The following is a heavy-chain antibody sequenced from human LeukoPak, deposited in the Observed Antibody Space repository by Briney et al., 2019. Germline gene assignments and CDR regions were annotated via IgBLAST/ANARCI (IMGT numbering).Heavy chain of an antibody. D-gene: IGHD3-16*02. V-gene: IGHV3-11*04. CDR2: ISSSGSTI. CDR1: GFTFSDYY. J-gene: IGHJ4*02. CDR3: GSYYVWGSYRYDTNFDY. Sequence: GGSLRLSCAASGFTFSDYYMSWIRQAPGKGLEWVSYISSSGSTIYYADSVKGRFTISRDNAKNSLYLQMNSLRAEDTAVYYCGSYYVWGSYRYDTNFDYWGQGTLVTVSS.